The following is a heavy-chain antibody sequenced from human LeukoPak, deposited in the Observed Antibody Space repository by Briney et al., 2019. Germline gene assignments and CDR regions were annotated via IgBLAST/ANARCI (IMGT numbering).Heavy chain of an antibody. CDR1: GYSISSGYY. CDR3: ATTPDYGDYSRQYDAFDI. CDR2: IYHSGST. V-gene: IGHV4-38-2*02. Sequence: SETLSLTCTVSGYSISSGYYWGWIRQPPGKGLEWIGYIYHSGSTYYNPSLKSRVTISVDRSKNQFSLKLSSVTAADTAVYYCATTPDYGDYSRQYDAFDIWGQGTMVTVSS. D-gene: IGHD4-17*01. J-gene: IGHJ3*02.